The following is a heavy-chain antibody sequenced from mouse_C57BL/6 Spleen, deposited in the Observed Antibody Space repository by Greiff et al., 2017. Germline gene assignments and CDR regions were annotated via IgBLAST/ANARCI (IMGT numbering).Heavy chain of an antibody. V-gene: IGHV5-17*01. CDR3: ARPYYGSSHWYFDV. CDR2: ISSGSSTI. CDR1: GFTFSDYG. D-gene: IGHD1-1*01. Sequence: EVQLQESGGGLAKPGGSLKLSCAASGFTFSDYGMHWVRQAPEQGLEWVAYISSGSSTIYYADTVKGRFTISRDNAKNTLYLQMTSLRSEDTAMYYCARPYYGSSHWYFDVWGTGTTVTVSS. J-gene: IGHJ1*03.